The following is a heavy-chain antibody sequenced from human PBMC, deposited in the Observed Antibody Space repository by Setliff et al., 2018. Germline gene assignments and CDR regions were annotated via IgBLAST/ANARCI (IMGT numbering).Heavy chain of an antibody. V-gene: IGHV4-39*07. CDR1: GGSISSSNYY. D-gene: IGHD4-17*01. CDR2: IYYSGST. Sequence: SETLSLTCTVSGGSISSSNYYWGWIRQPPGKGLEWIGSIYYSGSTYYNPSLKSRVTISVDTSKNQFSLKLSSVTAADTAVYYCARDPLTTNRRRAFDIWGQRKMVTLS. CDR3: ARDPLTTNRRRAFDI. J-gene: IGHJ3*02.